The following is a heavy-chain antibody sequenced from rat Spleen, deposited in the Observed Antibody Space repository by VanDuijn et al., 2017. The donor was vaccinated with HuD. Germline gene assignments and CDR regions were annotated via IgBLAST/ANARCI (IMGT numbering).Heavy chain of an antibody. Sequence: EVQLVESGGGLVQPGRSLKLSCAASGFTFSNYGMAWVLQAPTKGLEWVPSISYDGGSTYYRASVKGRCTNSRENAKSTRYLQMESLRSEDTATYYCAKDMYYSSLFDYWGQGVMVTVSS. V-gene: IGHV5-20*01. CDR1: GFTFSNYG. CDR3: AKDMYYSSLFDY. J-gene: IGHJ2*01. CDR2: ISYDGGST. D-gene: IGHD1-8*01.